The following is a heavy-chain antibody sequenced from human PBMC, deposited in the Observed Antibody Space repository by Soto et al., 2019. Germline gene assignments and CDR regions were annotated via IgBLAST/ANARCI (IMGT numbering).Heavy chain of an antibody. CDR2: INPNTGDT. CDR1: GYTFTDYY. V-gene: IGHV1-2*02. CDR3: ARKSLYGSGSSFDF. D-gene: IGHD3-10*01. J-gene: IGHJ5*01. Sequence: QAQLVQSGAEVKKPGASVRVSCKASGYTFTDYYMHWVRQAPGQGLEWMAWINPNTGDTKYDQKFQGRVTVTRDTSNRIIYMELSSLRSDDTAIYYCARKSLYGSGSSFDFWGQGTLVTVSS.